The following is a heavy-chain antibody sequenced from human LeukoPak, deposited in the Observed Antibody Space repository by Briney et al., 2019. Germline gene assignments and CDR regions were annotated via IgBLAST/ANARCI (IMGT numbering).Heavy chain of an antibody. Sequence: GGSLRLSCAASGFTFSSYAMSWVRQAPGKGPEWVSRISGSGGSTYYADSVKGRLTISRDNSKNTLYLQMNSLRAEDTAIYYCAKDIRYFDSWGQGTLVTVSS. J-gene: IGHJ4*02. CDR3: AKDIRYFDS. CDR1: GFTFSSYA. CDR2: ISGSGGST. V-gene: IGHV3-23*01. D-gene: IGHD3-9*01.